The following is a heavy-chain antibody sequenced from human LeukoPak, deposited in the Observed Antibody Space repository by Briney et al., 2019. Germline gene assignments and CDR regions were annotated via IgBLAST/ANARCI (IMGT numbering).Heavy chain of an antibody. V-gene: IGHV3-53*01. D-gene: IGHD6-19*01. CDR1: GFTVSSNY. CDR2: IYSGGST. J-gene: IGHJ4*02. CDR3: ARDYGVAEGY. Sequence: PGGSLRLSCAASGFTVSSNYMSWVRQAPGKGLEGVSVIYSGGSTYYADSVKGRFTISRDNPKNTLYLQMNSLRAEDTAVYYCARDYGVAEGYWGQGTLVTVSS.